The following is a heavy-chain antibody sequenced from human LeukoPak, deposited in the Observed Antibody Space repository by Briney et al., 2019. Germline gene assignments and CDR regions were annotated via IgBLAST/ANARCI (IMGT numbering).Heavy chain of an antibody. CDR3: ARSTRDYFYNYGMDV. CDR2: IDWDDDE. J-gene: IGHJ6*02. V-gene: IGHV2-70*20. CDR1: GFALPTRGMG. D-gene: IGHD1-1*01. Sequence: SGPALLRPTPTLTLTCTFSGFALPTRGMGVAWVRQPPVKALEWLSLIDWDDDEYYNTSLKTRLTISKDTPKNQAVLTMTNMDPVDTATYYCARSTRDYFYNYGMDVWGRGTTVTVSS.